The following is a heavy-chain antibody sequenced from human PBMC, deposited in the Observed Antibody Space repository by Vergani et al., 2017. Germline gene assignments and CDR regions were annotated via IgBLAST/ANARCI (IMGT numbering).Heavy chain of an antibody. CDR1: GFTFSGSA. J-gene: IGHJ5*02. D-gene: IGHD5-24*01. CDR3: TSQAEMATICA. CDR2: IRSKANSYAT. V-gene: IGHV3-73*02. Sequence: EVQLVESGGGLVQPGGSLKLSCAASGFTFSGSAMHWVRQASGKGLEWVGRIRSKANSYATAYAASVKGRFTISRDDSKNTAYLQMNSLKTEDTAVYYCTSQAEMATICAWGQGTLVTVSS.